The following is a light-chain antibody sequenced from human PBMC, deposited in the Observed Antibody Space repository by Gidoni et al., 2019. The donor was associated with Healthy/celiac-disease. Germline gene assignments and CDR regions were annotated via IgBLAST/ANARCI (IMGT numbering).Light chain of an antibody. V-gene: IGLV2-23*01. Sequence: QYALTQPASVSGSPGQSITISCTRTSSDVGSYNLVSWYQQHTGKAPKLMIYEGSKRPSGVANRFSASKSGNTASLTISGLQAEDEADYYCCSYAGSSTLWVFGGGTKLTVL. CDR1: SSDVGSYNL. CDR2: EGS. J-gene: IGLJ3*02. CDR3: CSYAGSSTLWV.